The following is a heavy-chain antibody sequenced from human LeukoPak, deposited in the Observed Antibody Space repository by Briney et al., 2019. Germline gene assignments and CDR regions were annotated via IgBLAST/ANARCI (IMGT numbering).Heavy chain of an antibody. CDR1: GGTFSSYA. CDR2: IIPILGIA. D-gene: IGHD3-16*02. J-gene: IGHJ4*02. CDR3: ARESYDYVWGSYRRTIPFDY. Sequence: GASVKVSFKASGGTFSSYAISWVRQAPGQGLEWMGRIIPILGIANYAQKFQGRVTITADKSTSTAYMELSSLRSEDTAVYYCARESYDYVWGSYRRTIPFDYWGQGTLVTVSS. V-gene: IGHV1-69*04.